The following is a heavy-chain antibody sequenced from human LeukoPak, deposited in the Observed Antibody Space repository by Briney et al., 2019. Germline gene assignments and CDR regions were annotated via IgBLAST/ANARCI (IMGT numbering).Heavy chain of an antibody. Sequence: GGSLRLSCAASGFTFSSYWMHWVRQAPGKGLVWVSRINSDGSSTSYADSVKGRFTISRDNSKNSLYLQMNSLRAEDTALYYCARDKWELLRGAFDIWGQGTMVTVSS. J-gene: IGHJ3*02. CDR2: INSDGSST. CDR1: GFTFSSYW. V-gene: IGHV3-74*01. D-gene: IGHD1-26*01. CDR3: ARDKWELLRGAFDI.